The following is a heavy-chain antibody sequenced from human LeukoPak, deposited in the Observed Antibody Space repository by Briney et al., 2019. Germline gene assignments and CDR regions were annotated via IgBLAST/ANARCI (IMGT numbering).Heavy chain of an antibody. CDR1: GYTFTSYA. D-gene: IGHD5-18*01. Sequence: ASVKVSCKASGYTFTSYAMNWVRQAPGQGLEWMGWINTNTGNPTYAQGFTGRFVFSLDTSVSTAYLQISSLKAEDTAVYYCARDGLRPGGYSYGWRYFDYWGQGTLVTVSS. V-gene: IGHV7-4-1*02. J-gene: IGHJ4*02. CDR3: ARDGLRPGGYSYGWRYFDY. CDR2: INTNTGNP.